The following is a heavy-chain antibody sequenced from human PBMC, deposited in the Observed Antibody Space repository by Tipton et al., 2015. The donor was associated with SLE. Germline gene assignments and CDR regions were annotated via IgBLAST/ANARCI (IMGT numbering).Heavy chain of an antibody. CDR3: ARLRGGKCEGGAFEI. Sequence: SLRLSCAASGFTFSNYAMTWVRQAPGKGLEWVSSISSAGSYIYYADSLKGRVIISRDNAENSLDLQINSLRAEDTAVYFCARLRGGKCEGGAFEILGQGTKVTVSS. CDR2: ISSAGSYI. J-gene: IGHJ3*02. V-gene: IGHV3-21*01. CDR1: GFTFSNYA. D-gene: IGHD5-12*01.